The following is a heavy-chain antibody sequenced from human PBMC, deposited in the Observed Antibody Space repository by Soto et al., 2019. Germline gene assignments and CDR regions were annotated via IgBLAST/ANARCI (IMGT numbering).Heavy chain of an antibody. Sequence: GGSLRLSCAASGFTFSSYAMSWVRQAPGKGLEWVSAISGSGGSTYYADSVKGRFTISRDNSKNTLYLQMNSLRAEDTAVYYCAKDPTDILTGYYYYWGQGTLVTVS. CDR2: ISGSGGST. D-gene: IGHD3-9*01. V-gene: IGHV3-23*01. CDR3: AKDPTDILTGYYYY. J-gene: IGHJ4*02. CDR1: GFTFSSYA.